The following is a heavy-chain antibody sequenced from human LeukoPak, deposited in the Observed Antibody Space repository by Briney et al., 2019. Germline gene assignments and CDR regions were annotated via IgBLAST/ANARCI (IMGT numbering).Heavy chain of an antibody. CDR2: ISGSGGST. J-gene: IGHJ4*02. CDR3: AKDTAYSSGWYSDY. V-gene: IGHV3-23*01. Sequence: PGGSLRLSCAASGFTFSSYAMSWVRQAPGKGLEWVSAISGSGGSTYYADSVKGRFTISRDNSKNTLYLQMNSLRAEDMAVYYCAKDTAYSSGWYSDYWGQGTLVTVSS. D-gene: IGHD6-19*01. CDR1: GFTFSSYA.